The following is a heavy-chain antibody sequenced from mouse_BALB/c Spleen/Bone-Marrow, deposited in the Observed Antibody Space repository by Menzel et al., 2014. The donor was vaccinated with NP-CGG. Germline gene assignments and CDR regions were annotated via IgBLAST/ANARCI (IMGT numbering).Heavy chain of an antibody. CDR2: ISNGSSTI. J-gene: IGHJ4*01. V-gene: IGHV5-17*02. Sequence: EVQLVESGGGLVQPGGSRKLSCAASGFTFSSFGMHWVRQAPEKGLEWVAYISNGSSTIYYADTVKGRFTISRDNPKNTLFLQMTSLRSEDTAMYYCARKGAMITPYYAMDYWGQGTSVTVSS. D-gene: IGHD2-4*01. CDR3: ARKGAMITPYYAMDY. CDR1: GFTFSSFG.